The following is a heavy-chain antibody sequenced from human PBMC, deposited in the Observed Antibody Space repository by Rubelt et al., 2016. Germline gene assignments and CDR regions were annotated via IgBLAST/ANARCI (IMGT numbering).Heavy chain of an antibody. D-gene: IGHD4-17*01. J-gene: IGHJ3*02. Sequence: VQLVESGGDLVQPGGSLRLSCAASGFTFSTYGMNWVRQAPVKGLEWVAVIWYDGSNKYYADSVKGRFTISRDNSKNKLYLQMNSLRAEDTAVYFCAKVDGDYARGAFHIWGQGTTVTVSA. CDR3: AKVDGDYARGAFHI. CDR1: GFTFSTYG. V-gene: IGHV3-30*02. CDR2: IWYDGSNK.